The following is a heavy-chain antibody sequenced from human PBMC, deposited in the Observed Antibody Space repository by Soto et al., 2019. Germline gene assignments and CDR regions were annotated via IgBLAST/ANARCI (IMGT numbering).Heavy chain of an antibody. V-gene: IGHV4-61*01. J-gene: IGHJ5*02. CDR1: GVSVSSDSYY. D-gene: IGHD6-13*01. CDR3: ARVGYSSRKIPSNWFDP. CDR2: IYYSGST. Sequence: AETLSLTCTVSGVSVSSDSYYWSWLRQPPGMGLEWIGYIYYSGSTNYNPSLKSRVTISVDTSKNQFSLKLSSVTAADTAVYYCARVGYSSRKIPSNWFDPWGQGTLVTVSS.